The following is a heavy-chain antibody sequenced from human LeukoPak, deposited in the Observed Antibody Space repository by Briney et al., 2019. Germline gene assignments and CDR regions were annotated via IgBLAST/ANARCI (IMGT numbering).Heavy chain of an antibody. Sequence: GGSLRLSCAASGFTFSSYWMTWVRQAPGKGLEWVANIKQDGSEKYYVDSVKGRFTISRDNAKNSLYLQMNSLRAEDTAVYSCARDRRCSSTSCYYFDYWGQGTLVTVSS. CDR3: ARDRRCSSTSCYYFDY. V-gene: IGHV3-7*04. D-gene: IGHD2-2*01. CDR2: IKQDGSEK. CDR1: GFTFSSYW. J-gene: IGHJ4*02.